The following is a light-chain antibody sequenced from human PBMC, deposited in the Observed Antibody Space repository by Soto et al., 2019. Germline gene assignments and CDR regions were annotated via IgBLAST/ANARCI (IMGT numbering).Light chain of an antibody. J-gene: IGKJ3*01. CDR3: QHYNNWSFT. V-gene: IGKV3-15*01. CDR2: GAS. CDR1: QSVSSN. Sequence: EIVMTQSPATLSVSPGERATLSCRASQSVSSNLAWYQHKPGQAPRLLIYGASSRATGIPARFSGSGSGTEFSLTISSLQSEDFAVYYCQHYNNWSFTFGPGTKVDIK.